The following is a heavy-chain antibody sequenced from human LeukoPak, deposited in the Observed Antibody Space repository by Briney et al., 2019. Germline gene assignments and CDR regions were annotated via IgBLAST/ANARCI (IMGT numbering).Heavy chain of an antibody. CDR1: GGSFSGYY. CDR3: ARALPYYDILTGYPNAFDI. J-gene: IGHJ3*02. V-gene: IGHV4-34*01. D-gene: IGHD3-9*01. CDR2: INHSGST. Sequence: SETLSLTCAVYGGSFSGYYWSWIRQPPGKGLEWIGEINHSGSTNYNPSLKSRVTISVDTSKNQFSLKLSSVTAADMAVYYCARALPYYDILTGYPNAFDIWGQGTMVTVSS.